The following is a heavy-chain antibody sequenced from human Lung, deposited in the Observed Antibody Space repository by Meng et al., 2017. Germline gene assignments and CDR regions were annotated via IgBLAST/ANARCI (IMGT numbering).Heavy chain of an antibody. CDR3: ARGPTTMAHDFDY. D-gene: IGHD4-11*01. CDR2: INHSGST. J-gene: IGHJ4*02. CDR1: GGSCSDYY. Sequence: QVRLRQWGAGLLKPSAPLSLTCVVSGGSCSDYYWSWIRQPPGKGLEWIGEINHSGSTNYNPSLESRATISVDTSQNNLSLKLSSVTAADSAVYYCARGPTTMAHDFDYWGQGTLVTVSS. V-gene: IGHV4-34*01.